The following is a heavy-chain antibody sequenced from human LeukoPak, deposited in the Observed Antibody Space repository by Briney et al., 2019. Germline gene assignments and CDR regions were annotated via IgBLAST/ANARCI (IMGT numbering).Heavy chain of an antibody. V-gene: IGHV4-39*01. J-gene: IGHJ2*01. CDR2: VFYSGSA. CDR1: GVSISTSIYY. D-gene: IGHD4-23*01. CDR3: ARIGHGANSHLKWYFDV. Sequence: PSETLSLTCDVSGVSISTSIYYWAWIRQPPGKGLEWIGSVFYSGSAYYSPSFKSRLGIPLDTSKTQFSLQLSSVTVADTAVYYCARIGHGANSHLKWYFDVWGRGTLVTVSS.